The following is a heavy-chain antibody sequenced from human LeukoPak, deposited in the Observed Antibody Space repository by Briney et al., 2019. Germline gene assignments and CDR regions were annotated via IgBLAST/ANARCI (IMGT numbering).Heavy chain of an antibody. CDR3: ARMWELRPFDY. CDR2: ISAYNGYT. D-gene: IGHD1-26*01. V-gene: IGHV1-18*01. Sequence: GASVKVSCKASGYTFTSYAFSWVRQAPGQGLEWMGWISAYNGYTNYAQSLQGRVTMTTDASTTTAYMELRSLRSDDTAVYYCARMWELRPFDYWGRGTLVTVSS. J-gene: IGHJ4*02. CDR1: GYTFTSYA.